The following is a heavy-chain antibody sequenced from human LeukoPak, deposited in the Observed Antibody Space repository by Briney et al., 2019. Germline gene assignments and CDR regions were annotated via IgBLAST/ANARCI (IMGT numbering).Heavy chain of an antibody. CDR3: ARADDYGDSGEIDY. Sequence: GRSLRLSCAASGFTFSSYGMHWVRQAPGKGLEWVAVIWYDGSNKYYADSVKGRFTISRDNSKNTLYLQMNSLRAEDTAVYYCARADDYGDSGEIDYWGQGTLVTVSS. CDR2: IWYDGSNK. D-gene: IGHD4-17*01. V-gene: IGHV3-33*01. J-gene: IGHJ4*02. CDR1: GFTFSSYG.